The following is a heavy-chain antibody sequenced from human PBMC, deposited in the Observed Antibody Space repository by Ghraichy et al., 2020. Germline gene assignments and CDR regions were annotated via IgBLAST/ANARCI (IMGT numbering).Heavy chain of an antibody. V-gene: IGHV4-59*01. Sequence: SETLSLTCTVSGGSISSYYWSWIRQPPGKGLEWIGYIYSSGSTNYNPSLKSRVTISVDTSKNQFSLKLSSVTAADTAVYYCARGTGWELLRWAYYFDYWGQGTLVTVSS. J-gene: IGHJ4*02. D-gene: IGHD1-26*01. CDR2: IYSSGST. CDR1: GGSISSYY. CDR3: ARGTGWELLRWAYYFDY.